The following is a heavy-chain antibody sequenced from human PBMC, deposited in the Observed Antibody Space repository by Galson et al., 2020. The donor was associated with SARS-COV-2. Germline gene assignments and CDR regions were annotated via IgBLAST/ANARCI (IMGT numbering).Heavy chain of an antibody. CDR1: GDSASSNSAA. CDR2: TYYRSKWYN. V-gene: IGHV6-1*01. J-gene: IGHJ3*02. Sequence: SETLSLTCDISGDSASSNSAAWNWIRQSPSRGLEWLGRTYYRSKWYNDYAVSVKSRIIINPDTPKNQFSLQLNSVTPEDTAVYYCVRGGGAFDIWGQGTMVTVSS. CDR3: VRGGGAFDI.